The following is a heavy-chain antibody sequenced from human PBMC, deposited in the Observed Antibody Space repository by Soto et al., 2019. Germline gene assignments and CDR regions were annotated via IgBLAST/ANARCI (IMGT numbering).Heavy chain of an antibody. CDR2: TDYSGNT. V-gene: IGHV4-59*08. J-gene: IGHJ4*02. Sequence: QVQLQESGPGLVRPSETLSLTCTVSSDSISSYYWIWIRQSTGKGLEWIGYTDYSGNTNYNPSLKSRVTISGDTSQNQFSLRLSSVTAADTAVYYCARAVGDPLYYLDYWGQGTLVTVSS. D-gene: IGHD2-21*02. CDR3: ARAVGDPLYYLDY. CDR1: SDSISSYY.